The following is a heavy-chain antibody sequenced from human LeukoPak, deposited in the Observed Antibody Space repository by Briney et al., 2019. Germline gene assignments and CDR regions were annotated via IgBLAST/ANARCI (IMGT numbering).Heavy chain of an antibody. V-gene: IGHV3-30*02. CDR2: IRYDGSNK. D-gene: IGHD6-19*01. CDR1: GFTFSSYG. J-gene: IGHJ4*02. CDR3: AKDLIAVAGPTGDY. Sequence: GGSLRLFCAASGFTFSSYGMHWVRQAPGKGLEWVAFIRYDGSNKYYADSVKGRFTISRDNSKNTLYLQMNSLRAEDTAVYYCAKDLIAVAGPTGDYWGQGTLVTVSS.